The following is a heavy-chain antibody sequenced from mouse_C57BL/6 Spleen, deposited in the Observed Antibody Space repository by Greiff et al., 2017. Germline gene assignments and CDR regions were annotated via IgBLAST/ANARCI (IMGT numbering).Heavy chain of an antibody. Sequence: VPLVESGAELVKPGASVKLSCTASGFNIQDYYMHFVKQRTEQVLEWIGRIDPEDGATKYAPKFQGKATITADTSTNTAYLQLSSLTSEDTAVYYCAPNWDEAWFAYWGQGTLVTVSA. V-gene: IGHV14-2*01. CDR2: IDPEDGAT. CDR1: GFNIQDYY. J-gene: IGHJ3*01. CDR3: APNWDEAWFAY. D-gene: IGHD4-1*01.